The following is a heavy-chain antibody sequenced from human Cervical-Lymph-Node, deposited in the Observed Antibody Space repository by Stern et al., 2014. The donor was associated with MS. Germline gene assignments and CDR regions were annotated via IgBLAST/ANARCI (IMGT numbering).Heavy chain of an antibody. J-gene: IGHJ3*01. CDR2: ISFDGSDK. V-gene: IGHV3-30-3*01. CDR3: ARTNTYFDAFDL. D-gene: IGHD2/OR15-2a*01. Sequence: VQLVESGGGVVQPGRSVRLSCAASEFAFSHFTIHWVRQAPGKGLEWMATISFDGSDKYQAHCVGGRFTISRDNSKNALDLQMNSLGTEDTALYYCARTNTYFDAFDLWGQGTMVTVSS. CDR1: EFAFSHFT.